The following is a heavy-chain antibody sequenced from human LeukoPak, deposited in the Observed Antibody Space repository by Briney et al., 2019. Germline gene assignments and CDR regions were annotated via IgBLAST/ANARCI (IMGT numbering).Heavy chain of an antibody. CDR2: ISAYNGNT. V-gene: IGHV1-18*01. D-gene: IGHD3-22*01. CDR1: GYTFTSYG. CDR3: ARDYYDSSGYLRDY. Sequence: ASVKVSCKASGYTFTSYGISWVRQAPGQGLEWMGWISAYNGNTNYAQKLQGRITMTTDTSTSTAYVDLRSLRSDDTAVYYCARDYYDSSGYLRDYWGQGTLVTVSS. J-gene: IGHJ4*02.